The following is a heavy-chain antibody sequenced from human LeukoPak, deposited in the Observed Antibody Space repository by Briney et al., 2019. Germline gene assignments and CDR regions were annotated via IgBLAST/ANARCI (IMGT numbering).Heavy chain of an antibody. Sequence: ASVKVSCKASGYTCTSYGISWVRQAPGQGLEWMGWISAYNGNTNYAQKLQGRVTMTTDTSTSTAYMELRSLRSDDTAVYYCARDYFPLAARPEAVDYWGQGTLVTVSS. D-gene: IGHD6-6*01. CDR1: GYTCTSYG. J-gene: IGHJ4*02. V-gene: IGHV1-18*01. CDR3: ARDYFPLAARPEAVDY. CDR2: ISAYNGNT.